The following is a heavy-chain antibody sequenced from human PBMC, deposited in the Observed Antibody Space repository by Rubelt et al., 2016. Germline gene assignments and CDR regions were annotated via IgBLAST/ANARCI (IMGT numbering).Heavy chain of an antibody. CDR2: ILYDGSNK. J-gene: IGHJ4*02. V-gene: IGHV3-30*03. CDR1: GFTFSSYG. CDR3: ARDRRSGSPGAY. D-gene: IGHD1-26*01. Sequence: VQLVESGGGLVQPGRSLRLSCTASGFTFSSYGMHWVRQAPGKGLEWVAVILYDGSNKYYANSVKGRFTISRDTSKNTLYLQMNSLRAEDTAVYYCARDRRSGSPGAYWGQGTLVTVSS.